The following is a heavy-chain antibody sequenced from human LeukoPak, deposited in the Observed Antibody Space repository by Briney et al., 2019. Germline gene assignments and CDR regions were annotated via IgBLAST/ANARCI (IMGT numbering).Heavy chain of an antibody. CDR2: INHSGST. J-gene: IGHJ3*02. D-gene: IGHD3-22*01. CDR3: ARGSGDSSGYFGLGAFDI. CDR1: GYSINSGYC. Sequence: SETLSLTCAVSGYSINSGYCWGWIRQPPGKGLEWIGEINHSGSTYHNPSLKSRVAISVDTSKNHFSLKLSSVTAADTAVYYCARGSGDSSGYFGLGAFDIWGRGTMVTVSS. V-gene: IGHV4-38-2*01.